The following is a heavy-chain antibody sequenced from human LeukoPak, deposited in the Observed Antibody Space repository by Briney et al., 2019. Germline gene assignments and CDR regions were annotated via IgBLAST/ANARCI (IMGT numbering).Heavy chain of an antibody. CDR1: GYTFTSYY. Sequence: GASVKVSCKASGYTFTSYYMHWVRQAPGQGLEWMGIINPSGGSTSYAQKFQGRVTMTRDMSTSTVYMELSSLRSEDTAVYYCAREGGRGYSYGYGPASNWFDPWGQGTLVTVSS. J-gene: IGHJ5*02. CDR2: INPSGGST. CDR3: AREGGRGYSYGYGPASNWFDP. V-gene: IGHV1-46*01. D-gene: IGHD5-18*01.